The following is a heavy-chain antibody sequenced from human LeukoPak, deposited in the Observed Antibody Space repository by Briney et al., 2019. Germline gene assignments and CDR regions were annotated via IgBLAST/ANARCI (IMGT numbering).Heavy chain of an antibody. CDR3: ARGQVPAARGHNWFDP. CDR1: GWSFNDYY. CDR2: INARGDT. V-gene: IGHV4-34*01. Sequence: KPSETLPLTCAVYGWSFNDYYWNWIRQPPGKGLEWIGEINARGDTSYNPSLKSRVTISVDTSKNQFSLSLSSMSASDTAVYYCARGQVPAARGHNWFDPWGQGTLVTVSS. D-gene: IGHD2-2*01. J-gene: IGHJ5*02.